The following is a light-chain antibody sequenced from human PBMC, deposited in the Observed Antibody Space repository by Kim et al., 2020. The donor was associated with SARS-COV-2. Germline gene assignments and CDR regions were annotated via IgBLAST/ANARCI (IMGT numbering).Light chain of an antibody. CDR3: QHFHSYPLT. J-gene: IGKJ4*01. Sequence: IQLTQFPSSLSASVGDRVTITCRASQGISSYLAWYQQKPGKAPKLLIYVASTLQTGVPSRFSGTGYGTDFTLTISSLQPEDFATYYCQHFHSYPLTFGGGTKVDIK. CDR1: QGISSY. V-gene: IGKV1-9*01. CDR2: VAS.